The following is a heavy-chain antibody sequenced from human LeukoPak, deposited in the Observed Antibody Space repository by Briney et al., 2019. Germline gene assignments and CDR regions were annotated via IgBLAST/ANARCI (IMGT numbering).Heavy chain of an antibody. CDR1: GFTFSNSA. CDR2: LSGSGITT. CDR3: ARDVYVVAAAGTAGAFDI. V-gene: IGHV3-23*01. Sequence: GGSLRLSCAASGFTFSNSAMSWVRQAPGKGLEWVSTLSGSGITTYYADSVKGRFTISRDNSKNTLYLQMNSLRAEDTAVYYCARDVYVVAAAGTAGAFDIWGQGTMVTVSS. D-gene: IGHD6-13*01. J-gene: IGHJ3*02.